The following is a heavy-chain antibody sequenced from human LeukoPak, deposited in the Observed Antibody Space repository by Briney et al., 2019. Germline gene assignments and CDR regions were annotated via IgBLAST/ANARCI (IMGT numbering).Heavy chain of an antibody. Sequence: PGESLKISCKCSGYSFTSYWIGWVRQMPGKGLEWMGIIYPGDSDTRYSPSFQGQVTLSPDKSISTAYLQWSSLKTSGTAMYYCARHPYCSGGSCYLPLHPWGQGTLVTVSS. J-gene: IGHJ5*02. CDR3: ARHPYCSGGSCYLPLHP. CDR1: GYSFTSYW. CDR2: IYPGDSDT. V-gene: IGHV5-51*01. D-gene: IGHD2-15*01.